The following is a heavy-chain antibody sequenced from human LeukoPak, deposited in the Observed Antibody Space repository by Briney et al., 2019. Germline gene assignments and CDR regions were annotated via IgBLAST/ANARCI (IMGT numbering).Heavy chain of an antibody. CDR3: GVGNGGNY. V-gene: IGHV3-23*01. D-gene: IGHD4-23*01. J-gene: IGHJ4*02. Sequence: GGSLRLSCAASGFTFSSYAMSWVRQSPGKGLEWLSAIGGSGASTYYAGSVKGRFTISRDNSKNTVYLQMNSLRAEDTAVYYCGVGNGGNYWGQGTLVTVSS. CDR2: IGGSGAST. CDR1: GFTFSSYA.